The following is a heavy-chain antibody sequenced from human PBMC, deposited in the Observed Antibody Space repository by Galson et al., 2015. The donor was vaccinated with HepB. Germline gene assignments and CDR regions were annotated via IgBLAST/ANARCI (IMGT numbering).Heavy chain of an antibody. D-gene: IGHD3-9*01. Sequence: SLRLSCAASGFTFSSYWMSWVRQAPGKGLEWVANIKQDGSEKYYVDSVKGRFTISRDNAKNSLYLQMNSLRAEDTAVYYCASDYDILTGYFVGFGRYWGQGTLVTVSS. J-gene: IGHJ4*02. V-gene: IGHV3-7*03. CDR3: ASDYDILTGYFVGFGRY. CDR1: GFTFSSYW. CDR2: IKQDGSEK.